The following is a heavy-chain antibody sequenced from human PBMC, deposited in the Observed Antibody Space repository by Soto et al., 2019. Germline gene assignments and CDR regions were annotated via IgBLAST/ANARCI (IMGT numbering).Heavy chain of an antibody. CDR1: GFTFSSSS. Sequence: GGSLRLSCAASGFTFSSSSMHWVRQASGKGLEWVGRIRNKASGYATAYAASVEGRFTISRDDSKNTAYLEMNSLKTDDTAVYYCTRQESYGSAPEWGQGTLVTVSS. V-gene: IGHV3-73*01. D-gene: IGHD3-10*01. CDR2: IRNKASGYAT. J-gene: IGHJ4*02. CDR3: TRQESYGSAPE.